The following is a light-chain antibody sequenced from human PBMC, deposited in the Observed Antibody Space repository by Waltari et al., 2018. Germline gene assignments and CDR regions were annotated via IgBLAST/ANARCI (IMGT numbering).Light chain of an antibody. CDR2: WAS. CDR3: QQYYSPPWT. CDR1: QSVLYTSNNKNY. J-gene: IGKJ1*01. Sequence: DIVMTQSPDSLAVSLGERATINCKSSQSVLYTSNNKNYLAWYQQKPGQPPKLLFSWASTRESGVPDRFGGSGSGTDFTLTISGLQAEDVAVYYCQQYYSPPWTFGQGTQVEIK. V-gene: IGKV4-1*01.